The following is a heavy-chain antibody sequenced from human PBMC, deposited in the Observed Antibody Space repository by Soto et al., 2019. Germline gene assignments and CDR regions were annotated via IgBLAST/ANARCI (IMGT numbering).Heavy chain of an antibody. CDR2: IIPILGIA. V-gene: IGHV1-69*02. Sequence: SVKVSCKASGGTFSSYTISWVRQAPGQGLEWMGRIIPILGIANYAQKFQGRVTITADKSTSTAYMELSSLRSEDTAVYYCARAWPYDFWSGGSCYLDAFDIWGQGTMVTVSS. J-gene: IGHJ3*02. CDR1: GGTFSSYT. D-gene: IGHD2-15*01. CDR3: ARAWPYDFWSGGSCYLDAFDI.